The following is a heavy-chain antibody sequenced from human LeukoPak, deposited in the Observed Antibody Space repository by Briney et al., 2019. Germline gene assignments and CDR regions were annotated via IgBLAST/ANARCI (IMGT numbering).Heavy chain of an antibody. CDR2: IRYDGSNK. CDR3: AKDAPLRYFDWLYTFDY. D-gene: IGHD3-9*01. Sequence: GGSLRLSCAASGFTFSSYGMHWVRQAPGKGLEWVAFIRYDGSNKYYADSVKGRFTISRDNSKNTLYLQMNSLRAEDTAVYYCAKDAPLRYFDWLYTFDYWGQGTLVTVSS. V-gene: IGHV3-30*02. J-gene: IGHJ4*02. CDR1: GFTFSSYG.